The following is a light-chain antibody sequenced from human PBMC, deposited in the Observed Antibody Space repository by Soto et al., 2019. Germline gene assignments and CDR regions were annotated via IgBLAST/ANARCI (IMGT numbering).Light chain of an antibody. V-gene: IGKV3-20*01. J-gene: IGKJ2*03. CDR3: QQYGSSLG. CDR1: QSVSSSY. CDR2: GAS. Sequence: EIVLTQSPGTLSLSPGERATLSCRASQSVSSSYLAWYQQKPGQAPRLLIYGASSRATGIPDRFSGSGSGTDFTLTISRLEPEDFAVYYCQQYGSSLGFGQGTKLEIK.